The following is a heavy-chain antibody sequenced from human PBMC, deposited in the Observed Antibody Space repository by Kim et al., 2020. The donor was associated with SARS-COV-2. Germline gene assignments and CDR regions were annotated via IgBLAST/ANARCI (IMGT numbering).Heavy chain of an antibody. CDR1: GFSFDSSA. CDR2: ISFDGRNK. V-gene: IGHV3-30-3*01. J-gene: IGHJ6*02. CDR3: ARGNHYASVRLSDYYNGIDV. D-gene: IGHD2-2*01. Sequence: GGSLRLSCAASGFSFDSSAMNWVRQAPGKGLEWVAVISFDGRNKAYAGSVKGRVTISRDNSKSTLYLQMNSLRVEDTAVYYCARGNHYASVRLSDYYNGIDVWGRGPTVSVSS.